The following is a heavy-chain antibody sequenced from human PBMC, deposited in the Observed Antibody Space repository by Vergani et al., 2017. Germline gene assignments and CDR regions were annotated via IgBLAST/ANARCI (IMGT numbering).Heavy chain of an antibody. D-gene: IGHD2-15*01. J-gene: IGHJ5*02. CDR1: GFTFSSYG. CDR2: ISYDGSNK. Sequence: QVQLVESGGGVVQPGRSLRLSCAASGFTFSSYGMHWVRQAPGKGLEWVAVISYDGSNKYYADSVKGRFTISRDNSKNTLYLQMNSLGAEDTAVYYCARAKDCSGGSCEFVVECRPSKTLNWFDPWGQGTLVTVSS. CDR3: ARAKDCSGGSCEFVVECRPSKTLNWFDP. V-gene: IGHV3-30*03.